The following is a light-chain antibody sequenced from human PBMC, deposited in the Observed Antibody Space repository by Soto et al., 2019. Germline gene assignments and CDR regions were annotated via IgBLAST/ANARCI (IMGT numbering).Light chain of an antibody. CDR3: SSYTSSSTRV. V-gene: IGLV2-14*03. Sequence: QSVLTQPASVSGSPGQSITISCTGTSSDVGGYKYVSWYQQHPGKAPKLMIYDIRNRPSGVSNRFSDSKSGNTASLTISGLQAEDEADYYCSSYTSSSTRVFGTGTKLTVL. CDR1: SSDVGGYKY. CDR2: DIR. J-gene: IGLJ1*01.